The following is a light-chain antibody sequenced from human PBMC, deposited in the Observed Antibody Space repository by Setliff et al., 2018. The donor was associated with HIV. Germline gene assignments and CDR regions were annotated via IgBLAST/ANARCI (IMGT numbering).Light chain of an antibody. CDR2: QAT. CDR1: SNDVGRYDL. Sequence: QSVLTQPASVSGSPGQSITISCTGTSNDVGRYDLVSWYQQHPARAPKLIIYQATRRPSGVSNRSSGSKSGNVASLTISGLQAEDEADYYCCSNTGSNTFVFGTGTKVTVL. J-gene: IGLJ1*01. V-gene: IGLV2-23*01. CDR3: CSNTGSNTFV.